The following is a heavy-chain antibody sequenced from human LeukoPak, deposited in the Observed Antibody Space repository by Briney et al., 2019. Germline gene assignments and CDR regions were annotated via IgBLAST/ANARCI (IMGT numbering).Heavy chain of an antibody. CDR1: GYTFTGYY. J-gene: IGHJ6*02. CDR2: INPNSGGT. D-gene: IGHD6-13*01. Sequence: ASVKVSCKASGYTFTGYYMHRVRQAPGQGLEWMGWINPNSGGTNYAQKFQGRVTMTRDTSISTAYMELSRLRSDDTAVYYCARDGSSWYGGLYGMDVWGQGTTVTVSS. V-gene: IGHV1-2*02. CDR3: ARDGSSWYGGLYGMDV.